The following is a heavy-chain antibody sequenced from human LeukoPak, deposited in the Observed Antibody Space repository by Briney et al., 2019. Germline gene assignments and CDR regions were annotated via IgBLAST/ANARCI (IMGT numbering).Heavy chain of an antibody. CDR3: ARDPPGSGSYYDY. V-gene: IGHV4-59*01. CDR2: IYYTGST. D-gene: IGHD3-10*01. CDR1: GGSISSYY. Sequence: SSETLSLTCTVSGGSISSYYWSWIRQPPGKDLECIGYIYYTGSTNYNPSLKSRVTISVDTSKNQFSPKLSSVTAADTAVYYRARDPPGSGSYYDYWGQGTLVTVSS. J-gene: IGHJ4*02.